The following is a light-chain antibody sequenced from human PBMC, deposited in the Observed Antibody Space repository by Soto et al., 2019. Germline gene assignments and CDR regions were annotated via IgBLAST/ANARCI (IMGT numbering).Light chain of an antibody. CDR2: TDD. CDR3: AAWDGSLNIVL. Sequence: QSALTQPPSASGTPGQRVTMYCSGISSNIGTNTVNWYQQLPGAAPKLLIYTDDKRPSGVPGRFSGSKSGTSASLAISGLQSEDEATYYCAAWDGSLNIVLFGGGTKLTVL. CDR1: SSNIGTNT. J-gene: IGLJ2*01. V-gene: IGLV1-44*01.